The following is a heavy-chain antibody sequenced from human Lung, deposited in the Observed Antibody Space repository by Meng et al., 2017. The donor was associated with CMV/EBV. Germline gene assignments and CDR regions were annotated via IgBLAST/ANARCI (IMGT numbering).Heavy chain of an antibody. D-gene: IGHD6-19*01. CDR3: ARDSSTGFYYFDY. Sequence: GESLKISCATSGFTFSSFGMNWVRQAPGKGLEWVALIRYDGSNEYYADPVRGRFTISRDISKNTLYLEMNSLRLDDTAVYYCARDSSTGFYYFDYWGQGTLVTVSS. CDR1: GFTFSSFG. V-gene: IGHV3-30*02. J-gene: IGHJ4*02. CDR2: IRYDGSNE.